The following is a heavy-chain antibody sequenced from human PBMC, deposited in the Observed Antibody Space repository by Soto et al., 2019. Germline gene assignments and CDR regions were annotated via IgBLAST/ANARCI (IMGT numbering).Heavy chain of an antibody. Sequence: SETLSLTCAVSGGSISSGGYSWSWIRQPPGKGLEWIGYIYHSGSTYYNPSLKSRVTISVDRSKNQFSLKLSSVTAEDTAVYYCAREAPYSSSWYWFDPWGQGTLVTVSS. CDR2: IYHSGST. V-gene: IGHV4-30-2*01. J-gene: IGHJ5*02. CDR3: AREAPYSSSWYWFDP. CDR1: GGSISSGGYS. D-gene: IGHD6-13*01.